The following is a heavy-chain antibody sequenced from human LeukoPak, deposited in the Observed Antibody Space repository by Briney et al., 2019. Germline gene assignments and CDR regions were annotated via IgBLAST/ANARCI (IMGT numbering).Heavy chain of an antibody. Sequence: PGGSLRLSCAASGFTFSSYSMNWVRQAPGRGLEWVSYISNSSNTIYFADSEKGRFTISRDNAKNSLYLQMNSLRAEDTAVYYCARDHSSGRPAFDYWGQGTLVTVSS. V-gene: IGHV3-48*01. D-gene: IGHD6-19*01. CDR3: ARDHSSGRPAFDY. CDR1: GFTFSSYS. CDR2: ISNSSNTI. J-gene: IGHJ4*02.